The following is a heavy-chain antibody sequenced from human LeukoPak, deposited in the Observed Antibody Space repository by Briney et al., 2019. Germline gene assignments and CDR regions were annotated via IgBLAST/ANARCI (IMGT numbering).Heavy chain of an antibody. J-gene: IGHJ5*02. CDR2: IYYSGST. Sequence: SETLSLTCTVSGGSISSYYWSWIRQPPGKGLEWIGYIYYSGSTNYNPSLKSRVTISVDTFKNQFSLKLSSVTAADTAVYYCARDHRDYYGSGSYNWFDPWGQGTLVTVSS. V-gene: IGHV4-59*01. CDR3: ARDHRDYYGSGSYNWFDP. D-gene: IGHD3-10*01. CDR1: GGSISSYY.